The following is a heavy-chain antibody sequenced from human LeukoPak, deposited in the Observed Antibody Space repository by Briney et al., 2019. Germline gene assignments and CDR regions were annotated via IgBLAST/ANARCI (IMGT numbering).Heavy chain of an antibody. Sequence: GGSLKLSCVASGITFSGSAMHWVRQASGKGLEWVGRIRSKANTYATAYAASVKGRFTVSRDDSKNTAYLQMNSLKTEDTAVYYCTSPEPLAVADSSGYYSYYMDVWGKGTTVTVSS. CDR2: IRSKANTYAT. CDR1: GITFSGSA. CDR3: TSPEPLAVADSSGYYSYYMDV. V-gene: IGHV3-73*01. J-gene: IGHJ6*03. D-gene: IGHD6-19*01.